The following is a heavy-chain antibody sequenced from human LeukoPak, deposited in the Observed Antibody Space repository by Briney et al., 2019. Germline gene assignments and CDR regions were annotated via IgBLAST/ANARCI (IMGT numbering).Heavy chain of an antibody. D-gene: IGHD3-3*01. CDR1: GFTFSTYS. Sequence: GGSLRLSCAASGFTFSTYSMNWVRQAPGKGLEWVSYISSSGSTIYYADSVKGRFTISRDNSKNTLYLQMNSLRAEDTAVYYCAKEIDSWFDPWGQGTLVTVSS. CDR2: ISSSGSTI. J-gene: IGHJ5*02. V-gene: IGHV3-48*01. CDR3: AKEIDSWFDP.